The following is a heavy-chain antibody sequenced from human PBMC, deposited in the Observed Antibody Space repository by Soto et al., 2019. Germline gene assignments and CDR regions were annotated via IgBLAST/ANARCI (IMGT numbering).Heavy chain of an antibody. D-gene: IGHD2-8*01. Sequence: GSVKVSGKASGYTFTGDYMHWVRQAPGQGLEWMGWINPNSGGTNYAQKFQGWVTMTRDTSISTAYMELSRLRSDDTAVYYCARGVLMVYANGMDVWGQGTTVTVSS. CDR3: ARGVLMVYANGMDV. CDR1: GYTFTGDY. J-gene: IGHJ6*02. V-gene: IGHV1-2*04. CDR2: INPNSGGT.